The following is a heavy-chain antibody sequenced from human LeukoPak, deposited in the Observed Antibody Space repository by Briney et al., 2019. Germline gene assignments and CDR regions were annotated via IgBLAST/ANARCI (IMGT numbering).Heavy chain of an antibody. D-gene: IGHD6-6*01. CDR1: GYTFTGYY. CDR2: INPNSGGT. Sequence: ASVKVSCKASGYTFTGYYMHWVRQAPGQGLEWMGWINPNSGGTNYAQKFQGRGTMTRDTSISTAYMELSRLRSDDTAVYYCARVKSTSSSTLLNYWGQGTLVTVSS. J-gene: IGHJ4*02. V-gene: IGHV1-2*02. CDR3: ARVKSTSSSTLLNY.